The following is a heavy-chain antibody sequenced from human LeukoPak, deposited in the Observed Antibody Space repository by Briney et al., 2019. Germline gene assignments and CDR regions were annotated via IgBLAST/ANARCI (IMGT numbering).Heavy chain of an antibody. J-gene: IGHJ1*01. CDR2: ISGSGQIV. CDR1: GFTFSDSY. V-gene: IGHV3-11*04. D-gene: IGHD3-22*01. Sequence: GGSLRLSCAASGFTFSDSYMSWIRQSPGKGLEWVSHISGSGQIVYYADSVKGRFTISRDNAQNSLYLQMNSLRAEDTAVYHCAKTRGPLLPEHWGQGILVTVSS. CDR3: AKTRGPLLPEH.